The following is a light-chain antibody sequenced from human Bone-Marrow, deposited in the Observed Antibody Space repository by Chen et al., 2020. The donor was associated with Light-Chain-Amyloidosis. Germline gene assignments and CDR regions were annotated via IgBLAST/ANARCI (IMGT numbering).Light chain of an antibody. V-gene: IGLV2-14*01. Sequence: QSALTQPASVSGSPGQSITISCTGTSSDVGGDNHGSWYQQHPDKAPKLIIYEVTNRPSWVPERFSGSKSNKTASLTSSGLQTEDEAYYFCSSYTITNTLVFGSGTRVTVL. CDR3: SSYTITNTLV. CDR1: SSDVGGDNH. J-gene: IGLJ1*01. CDR2: EVT.